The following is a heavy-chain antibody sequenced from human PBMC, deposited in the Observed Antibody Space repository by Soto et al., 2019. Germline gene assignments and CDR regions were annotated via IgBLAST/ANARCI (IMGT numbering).Heavy chain of an antibody. V-gene: IGHV3-9*01. CDR3: AISQDRGGRTTFIY. Sequence: GGSLRLSCAVSGFTFDDNAMHWVRQAPEKGLEWVSGINWKSDIGYADSVEGRFTISRDNAENSLYLQMNSLRAEDTALYYCAISQDRGGRTTFIYWGQGTQVTVSS. CDR2: INWKSDI. D-gene: IGHD3-16*01. J-gene: IGHJ4*02. CDR1: GFTFDDNA.